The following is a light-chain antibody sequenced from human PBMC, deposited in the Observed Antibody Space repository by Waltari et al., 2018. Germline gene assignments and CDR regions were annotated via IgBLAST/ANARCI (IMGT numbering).Light chain of an antibody. CDR3: FSYAGTSSGV. V-gene: IGLV2-23*02. CDR2: EVT. Sequence: QSPLTQPASVSGSPGQSITISCTGTSSDIGFYKLVSWYQQYPGKAPKVMIYEVTKRPSGVSNRLSGSKSGNTASLTISGLQAEDEADYYCFSYAGTSSGVFGTGTKVTVL. J-gene: IGLJ1*01. CDR1: SSDIGFYKL.